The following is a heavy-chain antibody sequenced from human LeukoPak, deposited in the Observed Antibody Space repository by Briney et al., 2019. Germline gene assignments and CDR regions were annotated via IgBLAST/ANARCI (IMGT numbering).Heavy chain of an antibody. CDR1: GYTFTGYY. CDR3: VPFGELSPPFDY. Sequence: GASVKVSCKASGYTFTGYYMHWVRQAPGQGLEWMGWINPNSGGTNYAQKFQGRVTMTRDTSISTVYMELSRLRSDDTAVYYCVPFGELSPPFDYWGQGTLVTVSS. J-gene: IGHJ4*02. D-gene: IGHD3-10*01. V-gene: IGHV1-2*02. CDR2: INPNSGGT.